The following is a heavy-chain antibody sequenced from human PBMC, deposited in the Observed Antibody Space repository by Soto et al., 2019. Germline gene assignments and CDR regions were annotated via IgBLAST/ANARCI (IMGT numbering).Heavy chain of an antibody. V-gene: IGHV1-58*01. CDR2: IVVGSGNT. Sequence: QMQLVQSRPEVKKPGTSVKVSCKASGFTFTSSAVQWVRQARGQRREWIGWIVVGSGNTNYAQKFQERVTITRDMSTSTAYMELSSLRSEDTAVYYCAAEYSGSRALYYYYGMDVWGQGTTVTVSS. CDR1: GFTFTSSA. D-gene: IGHD1-26*01. J-gene: IGHJ6*02. CDR3: AAEYSGSRALYYYYGMDV.